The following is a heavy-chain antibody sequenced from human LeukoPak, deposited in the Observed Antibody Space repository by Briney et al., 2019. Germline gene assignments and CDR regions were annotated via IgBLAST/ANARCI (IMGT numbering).Heavy chain of an antibody. CDR1: GFTFNAYS. CDR2: ISRNSDTI. Sequence: GGSLRLSCAASGFTFNAYSMNWVRQAPGKGLEWISYISRNSDTIYYADSVKGRFTISRDNAKSSLYLQMINLRPEDTAVYYCAKPGTDSSFDYYYYMDVWGKGTTVTVSS. CDR3: AKPGTDSSFDYYYYMDV. D-gene: IGHD1-7*01. J-gene: IGHJ6*03. V-gene: IGHV3-48*01.